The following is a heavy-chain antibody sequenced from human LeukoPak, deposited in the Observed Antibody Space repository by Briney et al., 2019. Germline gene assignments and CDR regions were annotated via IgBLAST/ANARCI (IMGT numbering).Heavy chain of an antibody. CDR3: TKDSDLDGYNLSYFDY. V-gene: IGHV3-43*01. CDR2: ISWDGGTT. Sequence: PGGSPRLSCEASGFNFDDYTLHWVRQSPGKGLEWVSLISWDGGTTDYGDSVKGRFTISRDNSKNSLYLQMNSLTSDDTGLYYCTKDSDLDGYNLSYFDYWGQGTLVTVSS. CDR1: GFNFDDYT. J-gene: IGHJ4*02. D-gene: IGHD5-24*01.